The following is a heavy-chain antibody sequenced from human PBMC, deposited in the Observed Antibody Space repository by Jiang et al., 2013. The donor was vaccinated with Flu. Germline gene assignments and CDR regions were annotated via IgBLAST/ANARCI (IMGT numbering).Heavy chain of an antibody. J-gene: IGHJ5*02. Sequence: SYGISWVRQAPGRGLEWMGWISAYNGNTNYAQKLQGRVTMTTDTSTSTAYMELRSLRSDDTAVYYCARDLAWELRYWFDPWGQGTLVTVSS. CDR2: ISAYNGNT. D-gene: IGHD1-26*01. CDR1: SYG. V-gene: IGHV1-18*01. CDR3: ARDLAWELRYWFDP.